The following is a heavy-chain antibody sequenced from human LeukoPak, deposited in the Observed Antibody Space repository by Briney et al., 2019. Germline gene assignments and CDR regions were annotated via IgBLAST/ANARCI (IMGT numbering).Heavy chain of an antibody. J-gene: IGHJ4*02. CDR1: GVTFSSYA. Sequence: ASVKVSCKASGVTFSSYAISWVRQAPGQGLEWMGRINPNIADDTDTAQNFQGRVTMTRDTSISTAYMELSSLRSNDTAVYYCARGNGYYFDFWGQGTQVTVSS. CDR2: INPNIADDT. V-gene: IGHV1-2*06. D-gene: IGHD3-22*01. CDR3: ARGNGYYFDF.